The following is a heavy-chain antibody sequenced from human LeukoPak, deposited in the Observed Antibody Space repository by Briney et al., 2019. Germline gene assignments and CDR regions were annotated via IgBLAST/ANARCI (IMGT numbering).Heavy chain of an antibody. J-gene: IGHJ4*02. CDR3: ARQYGGNFDY. V-gene: IGHV4-4*09. CDR1: GGSISSYY. CDR2: IYTSGST. Sequence: PETLSLTCTVSGGSISSYYWSWIRQPPGKGLEWIGYIYTSGSTNYNPSLKSRVTISVDTSKNQFSLKLSSVTAADTAVYYCARQYGGNFDYWGQGTLVTVSS. D-gene: IGHD4-23*01.